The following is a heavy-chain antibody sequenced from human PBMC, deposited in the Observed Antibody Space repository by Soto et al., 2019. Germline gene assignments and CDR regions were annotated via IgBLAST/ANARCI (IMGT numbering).Heavy chain of an antibody. CDR2: ISAYNGNT. Sequence: QIQLVQSGAEVKKPGASVKVSCKASGYTFSSYHITWVRQAPGQGLEWMGWISAYNGNTNYAQSLQGRVTMTTDPSTSIASMELSSPRSDDTAVYFCARDLPPVDYWGQGTLVTVSS. CDR3: ARDLPPVDY. J-gene: IGHJ4*02. CDR1: GYTFSSYH. V-gene: IGHV1-18*01.